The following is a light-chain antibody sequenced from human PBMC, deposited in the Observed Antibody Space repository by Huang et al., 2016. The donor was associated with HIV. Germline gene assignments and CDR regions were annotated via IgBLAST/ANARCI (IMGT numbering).Light chain of an antibody. J-gene: IGKJ1*01. CDR1: QNITKS. CDR2: TVS. CDR3: QQSFSVPRT. Sequence: IQMTQSPPSLSASVGDRVTFTCRADQNITKSLNWYQQKPGKAPKPLIYTVSTLESGVPSRFSGSGSGSRFTLNIGNLQPEDFATYYCQQSFSVPRTFG. V-gene: IGKV1-39*01.